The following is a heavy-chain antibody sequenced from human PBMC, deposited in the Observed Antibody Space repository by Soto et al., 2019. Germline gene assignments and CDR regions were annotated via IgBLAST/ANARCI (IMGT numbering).Heavy chain of an antibody. D-gene: IGHD7-27*01. CDR1: GFTFTSSA. J-gene: IGHJ4*02. CDR3: AAADELTETFSDY. CDR2: IVVGSGNT. V-gene: IGHV1-58*01. Sequence: QMQLVQSGPEVKKPGTSVKVSCKASGFTFTSSAVQWVRQARGQRLEWIGWIVVGSGNTNYAQKFQERVTITRDMSTSTAYMELSSLRSEDTAVYYCAAADELTETFSDYWGQGTLVTVSS.